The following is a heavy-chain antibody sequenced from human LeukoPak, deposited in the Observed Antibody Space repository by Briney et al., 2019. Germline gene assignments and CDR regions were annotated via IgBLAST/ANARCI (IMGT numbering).Heavy chain of an antibody. J-gene: IGHJ6*03. CDR1: GGSISSYY. V-gene: IGHV4-4*07. Sequence: PSETLSLTCTVSGGSISSYYWSWIRQPAGKGLEWIGRIYTSGSTNYNPCLKSRVTMSVDTSKNQFSLKLSSVTAADTAVYYCARVLIHRIGRNYYYYMDVWGKGTTVTVSS. CDR2: IYTSGST. D-gene: IGHD2/OR15-2a*01. CDR3: ARVLIHRIGRNYYYYMDV.